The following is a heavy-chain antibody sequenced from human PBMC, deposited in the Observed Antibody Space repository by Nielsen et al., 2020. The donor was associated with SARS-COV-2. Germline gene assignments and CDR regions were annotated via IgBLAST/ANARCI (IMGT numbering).Heavy chain of an antibody. Sequence: GESLKISCKGSGYSFTSYWIGWVRQMPGKGLGWMGIIYPGDSDTRYSPSFQGQVTISADKSISTAYLQWSSLKASDTAMYYCARFLVVPAAMSSWYFDLWGRGTLVTVSS. CDR1: GYSFTSYW. D-gene: IGHD2-2*01. V-gene: IGHV5-51*01. J-gene: IGHJ2*01. CDR3: ARFLVVPAAMSSWYFDL. CDR2: IYPGDSDT.